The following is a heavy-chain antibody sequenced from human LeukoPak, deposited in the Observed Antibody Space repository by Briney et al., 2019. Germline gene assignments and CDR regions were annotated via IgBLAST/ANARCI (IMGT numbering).Heavy chain of an antibody. CDR2: IYYSGST. J-gene: IGHJ4*02. CDR3: ARDSDSGRLDY. D-gene: IGHD1-26*01. CDR1: GGSISSYY. V-gene: IGHV4-59*01. Sequence: PSETLSLTCTVSGGSISSYYWSWIRQPPGKGLEWIGYIYYSGSTNYNPSLKSRVTISVDTSKNQFSLKLSSVTAADTAVYYCARDSDSGRLDYWGQGTLVTVSS.